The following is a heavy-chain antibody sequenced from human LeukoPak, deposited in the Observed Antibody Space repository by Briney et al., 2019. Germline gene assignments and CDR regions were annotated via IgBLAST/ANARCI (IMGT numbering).Heavy chain of an antibody. V-gene: IGHV3-74*03. Sequence: GGSLRLSCAASGFTFSSYWMPWVRQAPGKGLVWVSRIDSGGSTTEYADSVKGRFTISRDNAKNTLYLQMNSLGAEDTAVYYCASGYVDYGGNSRWGQGTLVTVSS. CDR2: IDSGGSTT. D-gene: IGHD4-23*01. CDR3: ASGYVDYGGNSR. CDR1: GFTFSSYW. J-gene: IGHJ4*02.